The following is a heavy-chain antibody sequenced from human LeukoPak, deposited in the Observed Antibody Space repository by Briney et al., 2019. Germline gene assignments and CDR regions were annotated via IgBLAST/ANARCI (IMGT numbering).Heavy chain of an antibody. CDR3: AGTTGRYFEY. Sequence: SETLSLTCTVSGDSLNPYYCSWIRQPPGEGLEWIGYIFYRGSNNYNAPHKSRVAISLDTSKNQFSLELNSVTAADTAVYYCAGTTGRYFEYWGQGILVTVSA. CDR1: GDSLNPYY. CDR2: IFYRGSN. V-gene: IGHV4-59*01. J-gene: IGHJ4*02. D-gene: IGHD1-26*01.